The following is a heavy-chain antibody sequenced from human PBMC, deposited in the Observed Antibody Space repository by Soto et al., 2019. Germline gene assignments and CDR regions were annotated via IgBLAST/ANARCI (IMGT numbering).Heavy chain of an antibody. CDR2: VSLGEGT. D-gene: IGHD5-18*01. CDR1: GGSISAYY. Sequence: QVQLQESGPGLVKPSETLSLTCAVYGGSISAYYWSWIRQPPGKGLEWIGEVSLGEGTNYNPSLKSRVTISIDTSKIQFSLRLTSVTAADTALYFCARGLDPAKTGYWGQGTLVTVSS. V-gene: IGHV4-34*01. J-gene: IGHJ4*02. CDR3: ARGLDPAKTGY.